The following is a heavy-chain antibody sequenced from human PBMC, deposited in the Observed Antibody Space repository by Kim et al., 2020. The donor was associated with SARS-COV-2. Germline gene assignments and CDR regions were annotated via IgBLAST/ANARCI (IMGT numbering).Heavy chain of an antibody. J-gene: IGHJ5*02. CDR2: IIPIFGTA. Sequence: SVKVSCKASGGTFSSYAISWVRQAPGQGLEWMGGIIPIFGTANYAQKFQGRVTITADESTSTAYMELSSLRSEDTAVYYCARAVVTMVRGVIIIHRIDPWGQGTLVTVSS. D-gene: IGHD3-10*01. V-gene: IGHV1-69*13. CDR3: ARAVVTMVRGVIIIHRIDP. CDR1: GGTFSSYA.